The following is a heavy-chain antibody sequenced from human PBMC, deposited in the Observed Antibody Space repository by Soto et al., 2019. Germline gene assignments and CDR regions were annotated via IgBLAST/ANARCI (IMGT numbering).Heavy chain of an antibody. D-gene: IGHD3-3*01. CDR1: GGSFSGYY. CDR3: ARTVTYYDFWSGSHNWFDP. CDR2: INHSGST. V-gene: IGHV4-34*01. J-gene: IGHJ5*02. Sequence: SETLSLTCAVYGGSFSGYYWSWIRQPPGKGLEWIGEINHSGSTNYNPSLKSRVTISVDTSKNQFSLKLSSVTAADTAVYYCARTVTYYDFWSGSHNWFDPWGQGTLVTVSS.